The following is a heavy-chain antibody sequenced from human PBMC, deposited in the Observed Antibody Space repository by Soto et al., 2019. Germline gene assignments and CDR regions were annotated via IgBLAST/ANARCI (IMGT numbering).Heavy chain of an antibody. D-gene: IGHD3-22*01. V-gene: IGHV4-34*01. CDR3: ARSPSRSYYDSSRMRPSRNYYFDY. CDR2: INHSGST. CDR1: GGSFSGYY. Sequence: QVQLQQWGAGLLKPSETLSLTCAVYGGSFSGYYWSWIRQPPGKGLEWIGEINHSGSTNYNPSLKSRVTISVDTSKNQFSLKLRSVTAADTAVYYCARSPSRSYYDSSRMRPSRNYYFDYWGQGTLVTVSS. J-gene: IGHJ4*02.